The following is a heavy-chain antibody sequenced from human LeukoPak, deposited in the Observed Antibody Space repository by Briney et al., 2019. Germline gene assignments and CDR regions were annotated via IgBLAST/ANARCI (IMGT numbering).Heavy chain of an antibody. CDR3: AREGYYGSGSYYNVEYNWFDP. J-gene: IGHJ5*02. D-gene: IGHD3-10*01. Sequence: ASVKVSCKASGYTFTSYAMNWVRQAPGQGLEWMGWINTNTGNPTYAQGFTGRFVFSLDTSVSTAYLQISSLKAEDTAVYYCAREGYYGSGSYYNVEYNWFDPWGQGTLVTVSS. CDR2: INTNTGNP. CDR1: GYTFTSYA. V-gene: IGHV7-4-1*02.